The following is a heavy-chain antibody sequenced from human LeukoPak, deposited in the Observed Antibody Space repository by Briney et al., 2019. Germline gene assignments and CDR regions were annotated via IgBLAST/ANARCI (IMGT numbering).Heavy chain of an antibody. V-gene: IGHV3-7*03. Sequence: GGSLRLSCAASGFTFSSYWMSWVRQAPGKGLEWVANIKQDGSEKYYVDSVKGRFTISRDNSKNTMYLQLNSLSAEDTAVYYCAKDGATTDQDSRGLDSWGQGTLVTVSS. D-gene: IGHD3-22*01. CDR3: AKDGATTDQDSRGLDS. CDR1: GFTFSSYW. J-gene: IGHJ4*02. CDR2: IKQDGSEK.